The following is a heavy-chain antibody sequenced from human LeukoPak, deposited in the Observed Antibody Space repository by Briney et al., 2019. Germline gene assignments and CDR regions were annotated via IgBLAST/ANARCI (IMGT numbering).Heavy chain of an antibody. D-gene: IGHD3-10*01. Sequence: PGGSLRLSCAASRFTFSTYWMHWVRQGPGKGLVWVSRLLSDASRTTYANSVKGRFTISGDNAKNTLYLQMNSLREEDTAVYYCARVGDYGSGFDYWGQGTLVTVSS. CDR1: RFTFSTYW. CDR3: ARVGDYGSGFDY. CDR2: LLSDASRT. J-gene: IGHJ4*02. V-gene: IGHV3-74*01.